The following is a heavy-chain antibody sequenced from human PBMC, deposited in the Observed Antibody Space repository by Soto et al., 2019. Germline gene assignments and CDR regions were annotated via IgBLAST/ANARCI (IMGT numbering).Heavy chain of an antibody. V-gene: IGHV3-53*02. CDR1: GFTVSSNY. CDR3: ARTHSSGWYYFFDY. CDR2: IYSGGST. Sequence: EVQLVETGGGLIQPGGSLRLSCAASGFTVSSNYMSWVRQAPGKGLEWVSVIYSGGSTYYADSVKGRFTISRDNSKNTLYLQMNSLRAEVTAVYHCARTHSSGWYYFFDYWGQGTLVTVSS. D-gene: IGHD6-19*01. J-gene: IGHJ4*02.